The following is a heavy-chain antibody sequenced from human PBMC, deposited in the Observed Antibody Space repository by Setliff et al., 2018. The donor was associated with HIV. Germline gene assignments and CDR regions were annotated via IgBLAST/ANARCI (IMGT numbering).Heavy chain of an antibody. CDR1: GGTLRSYG. CDR2: VIPVRDMA. D-gene: IGHD4-17*01. J-gene: IGHJ6*02. V-gene: IGHV1-69*04. Sequence: GGSVKVSCKASGGTLRSYGMTWVRQAPGQGLEWMGTVIPVRDMANYAEKFQGRVTITADRSTSTSYMELRGLRSEDTAVYFCARETYFFDVTTFYSYALGVWGQGTTVTVSS. CDR3: ARETYFFDVTTFYSYALGV.